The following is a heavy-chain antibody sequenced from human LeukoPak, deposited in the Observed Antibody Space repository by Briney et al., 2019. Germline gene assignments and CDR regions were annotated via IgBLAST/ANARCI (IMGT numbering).Heavy chain of an antibody. D-gene: IGHD1-26*01. V-gene: IGHV4-59*01. CDR2: IYYSGST. CDR3: ATYSGSFDYFDY. Sequence: SETLSLTCTVSGGSISNYYWSWIRQPPGKGLEWIGYIYYSGSTNYNPSLKSRVTISVDTSKNQFSLKLRSVTAADTAVYYCATYSGSFDYFDYWGQGTLVTVSS. J-gene: IGHJ4*02. CDR1: GGSISNYY.